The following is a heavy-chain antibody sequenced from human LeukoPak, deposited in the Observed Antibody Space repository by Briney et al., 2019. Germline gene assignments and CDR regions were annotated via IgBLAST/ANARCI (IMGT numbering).Heavy chain of an antibody. CDR3: ARAMSIAARLQTLFDY. V-gene: IGHV4-38-2*02. CDR1: GYSISTGYY. Sequence: SETLSLTCTVSGYSISTGYYWDWIRQPPGKGLEGIGTFYHGGSTYYNPSLKSRVTISVDTSKNQFSLNLTSVTAADTAVYYCARAMSIAARLQTLFDYWGQGTLVTVSS. J-gene: IGHJ4*02. CDR2: FYHGGST. D-gene: IGHD6-6*01.